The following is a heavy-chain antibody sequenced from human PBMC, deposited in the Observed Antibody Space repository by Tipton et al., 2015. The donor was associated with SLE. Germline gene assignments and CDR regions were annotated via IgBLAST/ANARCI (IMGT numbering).Heavy chain of an antibody. Sequence: SLRLSCAASGFTFSSYAMSWVRQAPGKGLEWVSGISWNSGSIGYADSVKGRFTISRDNAKNSLYLQMNSLRAEDMALYYCAKDRGAALLDWGQGTLVTVSS. CDR1: GFTFSSYA. J-gene: IGHJ4*02. V-gene: IGHV3-9*03. D-gene: IGHD6-25*01. CDR3: AKDRGAALLD. CDR2: ISWNSGSI.